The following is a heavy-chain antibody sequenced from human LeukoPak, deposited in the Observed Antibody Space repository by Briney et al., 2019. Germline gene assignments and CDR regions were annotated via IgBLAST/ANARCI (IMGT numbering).Heavy chain of an antibody. Sequence: GGSLRLSCAASGFTFSSYSMNWVRQAPGKGLEWVSYISSSSSTIYYADSVKGRFTISRDNAKNSLYLQMNSLRAEDTAVYYCARKYSSGWYGGAHFDYWGQGTLVTVSS. CDR2: ISSSSSTI. V-gene: IGHV3-48*01. J-gene: IGHJ4*02. CDR1: GFTFSSYS. CDR3: ARKYSSGWYGGAHFDY. D-gene: IGHD6-19*01.